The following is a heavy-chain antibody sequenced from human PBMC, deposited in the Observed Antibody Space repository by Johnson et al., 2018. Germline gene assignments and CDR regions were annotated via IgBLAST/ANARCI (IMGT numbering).Heavy chain of an antibody. CDR1: GFPFSTYT. CDR2: VSGRDGST. Sequence: VQLVESGGGLVQXGGSLRLSCAGSGFPFSTYTMTWVRQAPGKGLEWVSAVSGRDGSTNYADSGKGRFITSRDNSKNTQYLQMDSLRAEDTAIYYCAKVESSGTFYGFFHHWGQGTLVTVSS. J-gene: IGHJ1*01. V-gene: IGHV3-23*04. CDR3: AKVESSGTFYGFFHH. D-gene: IGHD1-26*01.